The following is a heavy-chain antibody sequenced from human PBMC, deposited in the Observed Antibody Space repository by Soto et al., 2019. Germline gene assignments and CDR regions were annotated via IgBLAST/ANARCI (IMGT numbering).Heavy chain of an antibody. V-gene: IGHV1-69*01. D-gene: IGHD2-15*01. Sequence: QVQLVQSGAEVKKPGSSVKVSCKASGGTFSSYAISWVRQAPGQGLEWMGGIIPIFGTANYAQKFQGRVTMTADESTSTAYMELSSRRSEDTAGYYCAHYSTKYAPPNWFDPWGQGTLVTVSS. CDR3: AHYSTKYAPPNWFDP. J-gene: IGHJ5*02. CDR1: GGTFSSYA. CDR2: IIPIFGTA.